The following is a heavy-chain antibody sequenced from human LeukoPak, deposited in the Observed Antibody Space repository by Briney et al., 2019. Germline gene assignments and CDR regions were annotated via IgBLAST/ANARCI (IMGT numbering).Heavy chain of an antibody. CDR3: AKDSGYYDILTGYYMPSYFDY. V-gene: IGHV3-30*18. CDR2: ISYDGSNK. CDR1: GFTFSSYG. Sequence: GGSLRLSCAASGFTFSSYGMHWVRQAPGKGLEWVAVISYDGSNKYCADSVKGRFTISRDNSKNTLYLQMNSLRAEDTAVYYCAKDSGYYDILTGYYMPSYFDYWGQGTLVTVSS. J-gene: IGHJ4*02. D-gene: IGHD3-9*01.